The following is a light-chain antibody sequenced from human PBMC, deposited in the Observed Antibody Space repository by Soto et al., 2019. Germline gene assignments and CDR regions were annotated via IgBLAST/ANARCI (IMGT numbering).Light chain of an antibody. V-gene: IGLV2-14*01. Sequence: QSVLTQPASVSGSPGQSITISCTGTSSDVGDYNYVSWYQQHPGKAPKLIIYEVSHRLSGVSNRFSGSKSGHTASLTISGLQDDDEADYYCSSSITNNLVVFGGGTKLTVL. CDR2: EVS. CDR3: SSSITNNLVV. CDR1: SSDVGDYNY. J-gene: IGLJ2*01.